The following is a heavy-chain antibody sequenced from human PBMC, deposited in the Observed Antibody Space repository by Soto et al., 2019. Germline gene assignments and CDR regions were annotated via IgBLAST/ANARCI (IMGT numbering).Heavy chain of an antibody. D-gene: IGHD1-26*01. J-gene: IGHJ3*02. V-gene: IGHV3-48*01. CDR3: AIEKVGATAVLVFDI. CDR1: GFTFSIYS. Sequence: EVQLVESGGGLVQPGGSLRLTCAASGFTFSIYSMNWVRQAPGKGLEWVSYIMPGSSHIFYADSVKGRFTISRDNAKNSLYLQRNSLGGEDSVVYYCAIEKVGATAVLVFDIWGHGTMVTVSS. CDR2: IMPGSSHI.